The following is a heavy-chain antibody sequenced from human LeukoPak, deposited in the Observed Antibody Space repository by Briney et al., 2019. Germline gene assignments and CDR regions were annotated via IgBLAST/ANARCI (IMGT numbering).Heavy chain of an antibody. CDR1: GFTFSSYA. D-gene: IGHD5-24*01. J-gene: IGHJ4*02. CDR2: ISHDGSNK. CDR3: AKDRDGYNRAFDY. V-gene: IGHV3-30*04. Sequence: SGGSLRLSCEASGFTFSSYAMHWVRQAPGKGLEWVAVISHDGSNKYYADSVKGRFTISRDNSKNTLYLQMNSLKAEDTAVYYCAKDRDGYNRAFDYWGQGTLVTVSS.